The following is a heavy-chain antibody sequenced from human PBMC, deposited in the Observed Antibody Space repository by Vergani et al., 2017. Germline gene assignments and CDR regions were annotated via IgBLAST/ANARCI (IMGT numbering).Heavy chain of an antibody. Sequence: QLQLQESGPGLVKPSETLSLTCTVSGGSISSSSYYCGWIRQPPGKGLEWIGSIYYSGSTYYNPSLKSRVTISVDTSKNQFSLKLSSVTAADTAVYYCARHARLRYFDWLLSGYFDYWGQGTLVTVSS. CDR3: ARHARLRYFDWLLSGYFDY. V-gene: IGHV4-39*01. J-gene: IGHJ4*02. CDR2: IYYSGST. D-gene: IGHD3-9*01. CDR1: GGSISSSSYY.